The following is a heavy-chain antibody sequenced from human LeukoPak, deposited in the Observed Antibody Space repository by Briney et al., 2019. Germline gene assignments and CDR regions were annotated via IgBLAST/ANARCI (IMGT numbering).Heavy chain of an antibody. J-gene: IGHJ5*02. D-gene: IGHD3-10*01. CDR2: IYYSGDT. Sequence: SETLSLTCTVSGGSISTYYWSWIRQPPGKGLEWIGYIYYSGDTNYNPSLKSRVSVSVDTSKKQFSLNLRSVTAADTAVYYCVRGPYGSSISNWFDPWGQGILVAVSS. CDR1: GGSISTYY. CDR3: VRGPYGSSISNWFDP. V-gene: IGHV4-59*01.